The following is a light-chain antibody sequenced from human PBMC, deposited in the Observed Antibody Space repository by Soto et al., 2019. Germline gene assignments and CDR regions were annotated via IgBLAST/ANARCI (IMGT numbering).Light chain of an antibody. V-gene: IGKV1-5*03. J-gene: IGKJ1*01. CDR1: QSISSW. CDR3: QQCSIYPWT. Sequence: DIQMTQSPSTLSASVGDRVTITCRASQSISSWLAWYQQKPGKAPKLLIYKASSLQSGVPSRFSGSGSETEFTLTISSLQPDDFAAYYCQQCSIYPWTFGQWTKVEIK. CDR2: KAS.